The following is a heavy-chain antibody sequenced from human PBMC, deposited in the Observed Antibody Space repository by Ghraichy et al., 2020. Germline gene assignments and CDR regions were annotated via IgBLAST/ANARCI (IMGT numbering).Heavy chain of an antibody. V-gene: IGHV4-4*02. CDR1: GGSISSSNW. Sequence: SETLSLTCAVSGGSISSSNWWSWVRQPPGQGLEWIGEIFHSGSTDYNPSLQSRVTISVDKSKNQFSLRLTSVTAADTAVYYCARGVTDGTTGLDYWGQGTLVTVSS. CDR2: IFHSGST. J-gene: IGHJ4*02. D-gene: IGHD1-1*01. CDR3: ARGVTDGTTGLDY.